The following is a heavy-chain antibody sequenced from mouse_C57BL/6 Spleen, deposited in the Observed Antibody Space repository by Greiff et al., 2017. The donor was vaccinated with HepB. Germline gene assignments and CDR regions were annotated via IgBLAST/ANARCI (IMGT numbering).Heavy chain of an antibody. CDR2: IYTSDSET. V-gene: IGHV1-61*01. Sequence: QVQLQQSGAELVRPGSSVKLSCKASGYTFTSYWMDWVKQRPGQGLEWIGNIYTSDSETHYNQKFKDKATLTVDKSSSTAYMQLSSLTSEDSAVYYCARRPFALDVWGTGTTVTVSS. CDR1: GYTFTSYW. CDR3: ARRPFALDV. J-gene: IGHJ1*03.